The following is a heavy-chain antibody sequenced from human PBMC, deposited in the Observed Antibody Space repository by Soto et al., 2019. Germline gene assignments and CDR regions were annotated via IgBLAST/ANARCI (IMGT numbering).Heavy chain of an antibody. J-gene: IGHJ2*01. CDR2: MNPNSGNT. D-gene: IGHD6-19*01. CDR1: GYTFTSYD. Sequence: QVQLVQSGAEVKKPGASVKVSCKASGYTFTSYDINWVRQATGQGLEWMGWMNPNSGNTGYAQKFQGRVTMTRNTSRGTAYMELSSLRSEDTAVYYCASTVAVNYWYFDLWGRGTLVTVSS. V-gene: IGHV1-8*01. CDR3: ASTVAVNYWYFDL.